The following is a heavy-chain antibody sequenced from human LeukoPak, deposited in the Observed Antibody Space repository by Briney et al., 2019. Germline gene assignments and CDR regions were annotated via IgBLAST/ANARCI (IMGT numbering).Heavy chain of an antibody. CDR2: INPNSGGT. CDR1: GYTFTGYY. Sequence: ASVKVSCKASGYTFTGYYMHWVRQAPGQGLEWMGWINPNSGGTIYAQKFQGRVTMTRDTSISTAYMELSRLRSDDTAVYYCARGLIAARPTHFDYWGQGTLVTVSS. V-gene: IGHV1-2*02. D-gene: IGHD6-6*01. J-gene: IGHJ4*02. CDR3: ARGLIAARPTHFDY.